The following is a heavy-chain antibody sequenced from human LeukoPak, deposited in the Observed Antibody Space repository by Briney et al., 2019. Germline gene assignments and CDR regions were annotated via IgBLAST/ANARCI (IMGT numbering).Heavy chain of an antibody. CDR3: AREASGAGTIDY. D-gene: IGHD6-19*01. CDR1: GGSISSYY. CDR2: IYYSGST. V-gene: IGHV4-59*01. J-gene: IGHJ4*02. Sequence: PSETLSLTCTVSGGSISSYYWSWIRQPPGKGLEWIGYIYYSGSTNYNPSLKSRVTISVDTSKNQFSLKLSSVTAADTAVYYCAREASGAGTIDYWGQGILVTVSS.